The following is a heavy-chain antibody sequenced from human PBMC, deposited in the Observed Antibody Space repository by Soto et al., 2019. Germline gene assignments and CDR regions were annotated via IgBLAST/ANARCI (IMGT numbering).Heavy chain of an antibody. Sequence: GGSLRLSCVASGFSFIDYAMGWVRQAPGKGLEWVSSISASGGKIYYADSVKGRFTISRDNAKNSLYLQMNSLRDEDTAVYYCARVPQWLVWGTFDYWGRGTLVTVSS. CDR3: ARVPQWLVWGTFDY. V-gene: IGHV3-21*01. CDR2: ISASGGKI. CDR1: GFSFIDYA. D-gene: IGHD6-19*01. J-gene: IGHJ4*02.